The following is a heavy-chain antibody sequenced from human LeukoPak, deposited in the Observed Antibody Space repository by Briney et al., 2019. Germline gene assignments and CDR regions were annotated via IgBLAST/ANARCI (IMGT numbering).Heavy chain of an antibody. D-gene: IGHD3-9*01. J-gene: IGHJ4*02. V-gene: IGHV3-23*01. Sequence: GGSLRLSCAASGFTFNIYAMSWVRQAPGKGLEWVSAISTSCGSTYHADSVKGRFTISRDNPKNPLYLQMNSLRAEDTAVYYCAKDAMDNILTGYYLDDWGQGTPVTVSS. CDR3: AKDAMDNILTGYYLDD. CDR2: ISTSCGST. CDR1: GFTFNIYA.